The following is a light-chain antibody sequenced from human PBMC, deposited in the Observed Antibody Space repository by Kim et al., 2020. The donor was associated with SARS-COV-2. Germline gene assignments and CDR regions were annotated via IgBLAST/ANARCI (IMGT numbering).Light chain of an antibody. Sequence: DIQMTQSPSSLSASVGDRVTITCRASQRIGTYLIWYQKKPGEAPKLLIYAASSLQSGVPSRFSGSGSGTDFTLTISSLQPEDSATHYCQQSNSVPFTFGPGTKVDIK. CDR1: QRIGTY. CDR3: QQSNSVPFT. J-gene: IGKJ3*01. V-gene: IGKV1-39*01. CDR2: AAS.